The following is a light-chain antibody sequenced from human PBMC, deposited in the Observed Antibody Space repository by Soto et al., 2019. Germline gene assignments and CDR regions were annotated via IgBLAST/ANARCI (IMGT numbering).Light chain of an antibody. V-gene: IGLV4-69*01. CDR2: LNSDGSH. CDR1: SGHNNFA. Sequence: QSVLTQSPSASASLGASVKLTCTLSSGHNNFAIAWHQQHPEKGPRYLMKLNSDGSHNKGDGIPDRFSGSSSGAERYLTISSLQSEDEADYYCQTWGTGGCVSGGGTKLTVL. J-gene: IGLJ3*02. CDR3: QTWGTGGCV.